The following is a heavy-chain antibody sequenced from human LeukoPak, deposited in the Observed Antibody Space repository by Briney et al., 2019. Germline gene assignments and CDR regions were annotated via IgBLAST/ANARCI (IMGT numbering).Heavy chain of an antibody. CDR1: GGSFSGYY. CDR3: ARRALWFGELLYFDY. J-gene: IGHJ4*02. CDR2: INHSGST. V-gene: IGHV4-34*01. Sequence: SETLSLTCAVYGGSFSGYYWSWIRQPPGKGLEWIGEINHSGSTNYNPSLKSRVTISVDTSKNQFSLKLSSVTAADTAVYYCARRALWFGELLYFDYRGQGTLVTVSS. D-gene: IGHD3-10*01.